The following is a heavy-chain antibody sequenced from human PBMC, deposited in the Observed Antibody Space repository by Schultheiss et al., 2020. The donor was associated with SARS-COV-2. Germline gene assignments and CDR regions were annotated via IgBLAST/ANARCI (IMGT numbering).Heavy chain of an antibody. D-gene: IGHD2-2*02. CDR3: ARGRVVVVPAAISSGMDV. Sequence: SETLSLTCAVSGGSISISNWWSWVRQPPGKGLEWIGEINHSGSTNYNPSLKSRVTISVDTSKNQFSLKLSYVTAADTAVYYCARGRVVVVPAAISSGMDVWGQGTTVTVSS. V-gene: IGHV4-4*02. CDR1: GGSISISNW. J-gene: IGHJ6*02. CDR2: INHSGST.